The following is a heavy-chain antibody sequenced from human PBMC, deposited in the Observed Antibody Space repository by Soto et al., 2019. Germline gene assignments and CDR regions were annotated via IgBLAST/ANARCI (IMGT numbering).Heavy chain of an antibody. CDR1: GYTFTSYD. D-gene: IGHD6-19*01. V-gene: IGHV1-8*01. CDR2: INLNSGDT. Sequence: ASVKVSCKASGYTFTSYDINWVRQAAGQGLEWMGWINLNSGDTDSAQKFQGRLTMTRDTSISTAYMELSSLTSEDTAVYYCARGRGWRDYWGQGTLVTV. J-gene: IGHJ4*02. CDR3: ARGRGWRDY.